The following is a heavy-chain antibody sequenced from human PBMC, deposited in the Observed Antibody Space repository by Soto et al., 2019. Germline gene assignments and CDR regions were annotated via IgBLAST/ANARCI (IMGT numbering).Heavy chain of an antibody. CDR2: ISSSSNHV. J-gene: IGHJ3*02. CDR3: ARDLPLYTGVFDM. D-gene: IGHD2-2*02. CDR1: GFSFSTYS. Sequence: EVQLVESGGGLVKPGGSLRLSCAASGFSFSTYSINWVRQAPGKGLEWVSSISSSSNHVYYADSVKGRFTISRDNAKNSLYLQMNSPRAEDTAVYYCARDLPLYTGVFDMWGQGTMVTVSS. V-gene: IGHV3-21*01.